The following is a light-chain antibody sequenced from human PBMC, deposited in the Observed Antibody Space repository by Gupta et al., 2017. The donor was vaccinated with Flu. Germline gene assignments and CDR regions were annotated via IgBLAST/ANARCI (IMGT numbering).Light chain of an antibody. Sequence: EIVMTQSPATLSVSPGERATLSCRASQSISSDLAWYQQKPGQAPRLLIYGASSRDTGIPARFSGSGYGTEFTLTINSRQSEDFAVYYCQQHENWPPITFGRGTKVDIK. V-gene: IGKV3-15*01. J-gene: IGKJ4*01. CDR3: QQHENWPPIT. CDR2: GAS. CDR1: QSISSD.